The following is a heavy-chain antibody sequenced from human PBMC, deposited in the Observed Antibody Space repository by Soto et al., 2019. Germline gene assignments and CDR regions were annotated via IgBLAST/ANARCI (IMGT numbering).Heavy chain of an antibody. Sequence: QVQLVQSGAEEKKPGASVKVSCKASGYTFTSYAMHWVRQAPGQRLEWMGWINAGNGNTKYSQKFQGRVTITRDTSARTADMELGSLRSGDTAVYYCGRESGCGYYDRWGPGTLVTGSS. CDR1: GYTFTSYA. J-gene: IGHJ5*02. D-gene: IGHD3-3*01. V-gene: IGHV1-3*05. CDR3: GRESGCGYYDR. CDR2: INAGNGNT.